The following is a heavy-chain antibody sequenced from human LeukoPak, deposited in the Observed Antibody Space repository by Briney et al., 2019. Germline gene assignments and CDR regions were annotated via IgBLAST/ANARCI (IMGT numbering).Heavy chain of an antibody. V-gene: IGHV3-66*03. CDR2: IRDSGEA. CDR1: GFRVSDYY. CDR3: ARDRAALQDWVEFDP. J-gene: IGHJ5*02. Sequence: GGSLRLSCAVSGFRVSDYYMRWVRQAPGKGLEWAGLIRDSGEAFYADFVRGRFAISRDESENTLYLQMNSLRVEDTAVYFCARDRAALQDWVEFDPWGQGTPVIASS. D-gene: IGHD3/OR15-3a*01.